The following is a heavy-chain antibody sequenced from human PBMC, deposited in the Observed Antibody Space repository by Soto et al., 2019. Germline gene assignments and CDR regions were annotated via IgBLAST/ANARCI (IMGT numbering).Heavy chain of an antibody. CDR2: TNHSGST. J-gene: IGHJ3*02. D-gene: IGHD6-6*01. Sequence: SETLSLTCAVYGGSFSGYYWSWIRQPPGKGLEWIGETNHSGSTNYNPSLKSRVTISVDTSKNQFSLKLSSVTAADTAVYYCARGSKYRVPFDIWGQGTMVTVSS. CDR3: ARGSKYRVPFDI. CDR1: GGSFSGYY. V-gene: IGHV4-34*01.